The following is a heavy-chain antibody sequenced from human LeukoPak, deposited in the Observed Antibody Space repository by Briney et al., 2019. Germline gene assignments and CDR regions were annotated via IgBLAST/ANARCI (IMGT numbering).Heavy chain of an antibody. CDR2: ISGSGGST. CDR3: ASGRPNSYYYYYYMDV. V-gene: IGHV3-23*01. D-gene: IGHD1-1*01. Sequence: GGSLRLSCAASGFTFSSYAMSWVRQAPGKGLEWVSAISGSGGSTYYADSVKGRFTISRDNSKNTLYLQMNSLRAEDTAVYYCASGRPNSYYYYYYMDVWGKGTTVTVSS. J-gene: IGHJ6*03. CDR1: GFTFSSYA.